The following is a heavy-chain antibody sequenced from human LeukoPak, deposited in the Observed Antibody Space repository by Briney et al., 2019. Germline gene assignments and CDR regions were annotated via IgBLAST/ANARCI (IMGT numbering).Heavy chain of an antibody. D-gene: IGHD2-15*01. Sequence: GESLKISCAASGFTVSSNYMSWVRQAPGKGLEWVSVIYSGGSTYYADSVKGRFSISRDNSKNTLYLQMNSLRAEDTAVYYCARDVEAFDLWGRGTLVTVSS. CDR2: IYSGGST. J-gene: IGHJ2*01. CDR3: ARDVEAFDL. V-gene: IGHV3-66*01. CDR1: GFTVSSNY.